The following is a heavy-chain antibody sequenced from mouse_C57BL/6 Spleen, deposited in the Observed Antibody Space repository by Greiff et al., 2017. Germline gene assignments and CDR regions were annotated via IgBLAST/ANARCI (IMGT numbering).Heavy chain of an antibody. V-gene: IGHV1-54*01. CDR1: GYAFTNYL. Sequence: QVQLKQSGAELVRPGTSVKVSCKASGYAFTNYLIEWVKQRPGQGLEWIGVINPGSGGTNYNEKFKGKATLTADKSSSTAYMQLSSLTSEDSAVYFCARSALVLRYFDYWGQGTTLTVSS. CDR2: INPGSGGT. D-gene: IGHD1-1*01. J-gene: IGHJ2*01. CDR3: ARSALVLRYFDY.